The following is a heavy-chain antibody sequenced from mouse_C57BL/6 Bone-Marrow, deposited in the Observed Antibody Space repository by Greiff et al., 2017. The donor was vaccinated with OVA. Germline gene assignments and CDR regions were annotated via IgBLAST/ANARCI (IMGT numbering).Heavy chain of an antibody. D-gene: IGHD2-4*01. CDR2: IWTGGGT. Sequence: VMLVESGPGLVAPSQSLSITCTVSGFSLTSYAISWVRQPPGKGLEWLGVIWTGGGTNYNSALKSRLSISKDNSKSQVFLKMNSLQTDDTARYYCARNGVMDDYDAWFAYWGQGTLVTVSA. CDR3: ARNGVMDDYDAWFAY. V-gene: IGHV2-9-1*01. J-gene: IGHJ3*01. CDR1: GFSLTSYA.